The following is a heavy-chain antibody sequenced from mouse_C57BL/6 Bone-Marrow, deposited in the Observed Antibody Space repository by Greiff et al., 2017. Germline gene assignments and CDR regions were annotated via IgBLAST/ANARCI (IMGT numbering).Heavy chain of an antibody. D-gene: IGHD2-1*01. Sequence: EVQVVESGEGLVKPGGSLKLSCAASGFTFSSYAMSWVRQTPEKRLEWVAYISSGGDYIYYADTVKGRFTISRDNARNTLYLQMSSLKSEDTAMYYCTNHYGNFWYFDVWGTGTTVTVSS. CDR2: ISSGGDYI. CDR3: TNHYGNFWYFDV. J-gene: IGHJ1*03. V-gene: IGHV5-9-1*02. CDR1: GFTFSSYA.